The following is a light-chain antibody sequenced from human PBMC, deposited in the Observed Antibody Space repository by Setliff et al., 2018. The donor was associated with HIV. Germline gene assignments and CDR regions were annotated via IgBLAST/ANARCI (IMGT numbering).Light chain of an antibody. CDR2: EVR. V-gene: IGLV2-14*01. J-gene: IGLJ1*01. CDR3: SSYAITNTLP. Sequence: QSALTQPASVSGSPGQSITISCTGTSRDAGGYNYVSWYQQHPGKAPKLIIYEVRNRPSGVSNRFSGSKSGNTASLTISGLQTEDEADYYCSSYAITNTLPFGTGTKVTVL. CDR1: SRDAGGYNY.